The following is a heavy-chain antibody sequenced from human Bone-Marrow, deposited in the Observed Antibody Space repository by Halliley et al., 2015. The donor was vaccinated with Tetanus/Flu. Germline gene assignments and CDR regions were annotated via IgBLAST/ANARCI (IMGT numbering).Heavy chain of an antibody. J-gene: IGHJ5*02. V-gene: IGHV1-18*01. CDR2: TNGYNGDT. Sequence: MGWTNGYNGDTRYAQKFQGRVTVTIDTSTSTAYMELRGLRTDDTAIYYCARVGSGWYNNWFDPWGQGTLVTVSS. D-gene: IGHD6-19*01. CDR3: ARVGSGWYNNWFDP.